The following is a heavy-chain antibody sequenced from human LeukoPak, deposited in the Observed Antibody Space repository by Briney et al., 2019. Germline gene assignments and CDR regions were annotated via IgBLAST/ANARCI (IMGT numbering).Heavy chain of an antibody. CDR1: GGSFSGYY. Sequence: SETLSLTCAVYGGSFSGYYWSWIRQPPGKGLEWIGEINHSGSTNYNLSLKSRVTISVDTSKNQFSLKLSSVTAADTAVYFASISTHYYYYGMDVWGQGTTVTVSS. CDR3: SISTHYYYYGMDV. D-gene: IGHD3-3*01. J-gene: IGHJ6*02. V-gene: IGHV4-34*01. CDR2: INHSGST.